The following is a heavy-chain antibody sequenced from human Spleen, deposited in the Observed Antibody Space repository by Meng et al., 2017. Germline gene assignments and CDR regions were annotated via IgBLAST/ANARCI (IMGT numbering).Heavy chain of an antibody. Sequence: SETLSLTCTVSGGSISFYYWSWIRQPPGKGLEWIGYIHYSGSTNYNPSLKSRVTMSVDTSMNQFSLKLNSVTAADTAVYYCARDGYCSGGSCYSMAGMDVWGQGTTVTVSS. V-gene: IGHV4-59*01. D-gene: IGHD2-15*01. CDR2: IHYSGST. CDR3: ARDGYCSGGSCYSMAGMDV. CDR1: GGSISFYY. J-gene: IGHJ6*02.